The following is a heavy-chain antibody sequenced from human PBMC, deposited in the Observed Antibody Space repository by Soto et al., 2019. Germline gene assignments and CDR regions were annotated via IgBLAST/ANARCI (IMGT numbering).Heavy chain of an antibody. CDR3: AREVAGEGVYYDSSGTPSDY. CDR2: IYYSGST. D-gene: IGHD3-22*01. J-gene: IGHJ4*02. V-gene: IGHV4-30-4*01. CDR1: GGSISSGDYY. Sequence: TLSLTCTVSGGSISSGDYYWSWIRQPPGKGLEWIGYIYYSGSTYYNPSLKSRVTISVDTSKNQFSLKLSSVTAADTAVYYCAREVAGEGVYYDSSGTPSDYWGQGTLVTVSS.